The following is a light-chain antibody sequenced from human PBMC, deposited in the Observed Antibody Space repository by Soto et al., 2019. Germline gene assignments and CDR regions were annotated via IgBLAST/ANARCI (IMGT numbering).Light chain of an antibody. Sequence: QSALTQPASVSGSPGQSITISCTGTSSDVGGYNYVSWYQQHPGKAPKLMIYEVSNRPSGVSNRFSGSKSGNTASLTISGLQAEDEADYYCSSYTGSSTLFGNGTKVTVL. CDR2: EVS. V-gene: IGLV2-14*01. CDR1: SSDVGGYNY. CDR3: SSYTGSSTL. J-gene: IGLJ1*01.